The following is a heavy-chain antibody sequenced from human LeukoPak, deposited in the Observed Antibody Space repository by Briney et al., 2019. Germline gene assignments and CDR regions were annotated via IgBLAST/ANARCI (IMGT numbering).Heavy chain of an antibody. D-gene: IGHD3-22*01. J-gene: IGHJ6*02. CDR2: IVVGSGNT. V-gene: IGHV1-58*01. Sequence: SVKVSCKASGFTFTSSAVQWVRQARGQRLEWIGWIVVGSGNTNYAQKFQERVTITRDMSTSTAYMELSSLRSEDTAVYYCAADPIVVVIPRGMDVWGQGTTVTVSS. CDR1: GFTFTSSA. CDR3: AADPIVVVIPRGMDV.